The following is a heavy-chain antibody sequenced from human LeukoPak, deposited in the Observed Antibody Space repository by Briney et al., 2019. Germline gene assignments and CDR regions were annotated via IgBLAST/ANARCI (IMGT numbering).Heavy chain of an antibody. Sequence: ASVKVSCKASGYTFTSYDINWVRQGTGQGLEWVGWMNPNIGNTGYAQKFQRRVTMPRNTSISTAYMELSSLRSEDTAVYYCAGGSSSTSCYHWGQGTLVTVSS. CDR3: AGGSSSTSCYH. J-gene: IGHJ4*02. V-gene: IGHV1-8*01. D-gene: IGHD2-2*01. CDR2: MNPNIGNT. CDR1: GYTFTSYD.